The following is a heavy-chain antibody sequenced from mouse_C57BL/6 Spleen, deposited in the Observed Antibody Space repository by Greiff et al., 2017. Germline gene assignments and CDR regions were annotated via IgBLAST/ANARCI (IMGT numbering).Heavy chain of an antibody. V-gene: IGHV1-52*01. Sequence: QVQLQQPGAELVRPGSSVKLSCKASGYTFTSYWMHWVKQRPIQGLEWIGNIDPSDSETHYNQKFKDKATLTVDKSSSTAYMQLSSLTSEDSAVYYCGRFDDCDRDRFAYWGQGTLVTVSA. CDR1: GYTFTSYW. D-gene: IGHD2-4*01. J-gene: IGHJ3*01. CDR3: GRFDDCDRDRFAY. CDR2: IDPSDSET.